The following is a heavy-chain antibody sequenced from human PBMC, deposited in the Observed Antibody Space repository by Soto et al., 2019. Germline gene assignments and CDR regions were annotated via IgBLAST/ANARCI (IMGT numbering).Heavy chain of an antibody. CDR3: ARELEQSPYYYGMDV. CDR1: GFTFSSYS. V-gene: IGHV3-48*02. J-gene: IGHJ6*02. D-gene: IGHD1-1*01. Sequence: GGSLRLSCAASGFTFSSYSMNWVRQAPGKGLEWVSYISSSSSTIYYADSVKGRFTISRDNAKNSLYLQMNSLRDEDTAVYYCARELEQSPYYYGMDVWGQGTTVTVSS. CDR2: ISSSSSTI.